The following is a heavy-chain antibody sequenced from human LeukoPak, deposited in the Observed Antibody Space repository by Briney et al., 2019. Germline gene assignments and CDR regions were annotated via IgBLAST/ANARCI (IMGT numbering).Heavy chain of an antibody. J-gene: IGHJ6*03. CDR3: TMDYYYYYMDV. Sequence: GGSLRLSCAASGFTFSGSAMHWVRQASGKGLEWVGRIRSKANSYATAYAASVKGRFTISRDDSKNTAYLQMNSLKTEDTAVYYCTMDYYYYYMDVWGKGTTVTVSS. CDR1: GFTFSGSA. CDR2: IRSKANSYAT. V-gene: IGHV3-73*01.